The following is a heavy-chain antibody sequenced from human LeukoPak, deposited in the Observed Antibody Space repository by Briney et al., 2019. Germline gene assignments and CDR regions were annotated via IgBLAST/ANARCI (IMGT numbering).Heavy chain of an antibody. Sequence: NASETLSLTCTVSGGSISSYYWSWIRQPAGKGLEWIGRIYTSGSTNYNPSLKSRVTMSVDTSKNQFSLKLSSVTAADTAVYYCASLVNNWNDDNWFDPWGQGTLVTVSS. J-gene: IGHJ5*02. CDR1: GGSISSYY. D-gene: IGHD1-1*01. V-gene: IGHV4-4*07. CDR2: IYTSGST. CDR3: ASLVNNWNDDNWFDP.